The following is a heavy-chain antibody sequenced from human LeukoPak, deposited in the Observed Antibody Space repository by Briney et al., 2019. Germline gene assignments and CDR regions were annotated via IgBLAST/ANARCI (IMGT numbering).Heavy chain of an antibody. J-gene: IGHJ2*01. V-gene: IGHV4-59*01. D-gene: IGHD3-3*01. Sequence: SETLPLTCTVSGGSISSYYWSWIRQPPGKGLEWIGYIYYSGSTNYNPSLKSRVTISVDTSKNQFSLKLSSVTAADTAVYYCARLQYYDFWSGYSVSGYFDLWGRGTLVTVSS. CDR3: ARLQYYDFWSGYSVSGYFDL. CDR1: GGSISSYY. CDR2: IYYSGST.